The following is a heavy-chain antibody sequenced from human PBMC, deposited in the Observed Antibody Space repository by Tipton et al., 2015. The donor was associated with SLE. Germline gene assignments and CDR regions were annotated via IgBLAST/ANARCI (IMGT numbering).Heavy chain of an antibody. CDR3: ARDYRSNDAFDI. V-gene: IGHV4-34*01. CDR1: GGSFSDYY. D-gene: IGHD1-26*01. CDR2: ISHSGST. Sequence: TLSLTCAVYGGSFSDYYWTWICQPPGKGLEWIGEISHSGSTNYNPSLMSRVTISLDTSKNQFSLKLTSVTAADTAVYYCARDYRSNDAFDIWGQGTMVTVSS. J-gene: IGHJ3*02.